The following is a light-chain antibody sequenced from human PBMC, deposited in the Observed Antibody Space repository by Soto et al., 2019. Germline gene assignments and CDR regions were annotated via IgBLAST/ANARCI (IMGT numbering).Light chain of an antibody. CDR1: SSNIGSNY. CDR3: AAWDDSLSGPHVV. V-gene: IGLV1-47*01. Sequence: QSVLTQPPSASGTPGPRVTISCSGSSSNIGSNYVYWFQQLPGTAPKLLIYRNNQRPSGVPDRFSGSKSGTSASLAISGLRCEDEADYYCAAWDDSLSGPHVVFGGGTKRPVL. J-gene: IGLJ2*01. CDR2: RNN.